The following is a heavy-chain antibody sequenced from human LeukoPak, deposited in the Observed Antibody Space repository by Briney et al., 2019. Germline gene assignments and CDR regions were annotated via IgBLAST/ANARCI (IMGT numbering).Heavy chain of an antibody. CDR3: ARPRVRGVIIRGFDY. D-gene: IGHD3-10*01. CDR2: INHSGST. Sequence: PSETLSLTCTVSGGSISSYYWNWIRQPPGKGLEWIGEINHSGSTNYNPSLKSRVTISVDTSKNQFSLKLSSVTAADTAVYYCARPRVRGVIIRGFDYWGQGTLVTVSS. J-gene: IGHJ4*01. CDR1: GGSISSYY. V-gene: IGHV4-34*01.